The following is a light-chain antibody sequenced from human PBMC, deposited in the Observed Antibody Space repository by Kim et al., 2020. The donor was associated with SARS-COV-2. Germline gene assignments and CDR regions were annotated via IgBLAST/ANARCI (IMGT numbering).Light chain of an antibody. CDR1: QTSLCNTNNKNY. J-gene: IGKJ2*03. V-gene: IGKV4-1*01. CDR2: WAS. Sequence: ATLNSNSSQTSLCNTNNKNYLAWYQQKPGQPPKVLIYWASTRESGVPDRFSGSGSGTDFTLTISSLQAEDVAVYYGHQYYSSPPSFGQGTKLEI. CDR3: HQYYSSPPS.